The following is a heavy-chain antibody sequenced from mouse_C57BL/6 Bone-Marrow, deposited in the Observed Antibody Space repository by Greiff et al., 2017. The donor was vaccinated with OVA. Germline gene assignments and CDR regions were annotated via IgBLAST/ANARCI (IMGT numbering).Heavy chain of an antibody. Sequence: QVQLQQPGAELVMPGASVKLSCKASGYTFTSYWMHWVKQRPGQGLEWIGEIEPYDSYTNYNQKFKGKSTLTVDKSSSTAYVQLSSLTSDDSACCYFARDWFSYWGQGTLVTVSA. V-gene: IGHV1-69*01. CDR2: IEPYDSYT. CDR3: ARDWFSY. J-gene: IGHJ3*01. CDR1: GYTFTSYW.